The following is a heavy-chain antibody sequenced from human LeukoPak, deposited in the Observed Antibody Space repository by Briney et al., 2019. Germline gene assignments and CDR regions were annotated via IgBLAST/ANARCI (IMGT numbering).Heavy chain of an antibody. J-gene: IGHJ5*02. V-gene: IGHV4-31*03. Sequence: SETLSLTCTVSGDSIRSGGHFWSWIRQHPEKGLEWIGYIYYSGTTKYNPSLKSRVTISVDTSTNQFSLKLTSVTAADTAVYYFGRENFNEGGCFDPWGQGILVNGSS. CDR2: IYYSGTT. CDR3: GRENFNEGGCFDP. CDR1: GDSIRSGGHF. D-gene: IGHD1-1*01.